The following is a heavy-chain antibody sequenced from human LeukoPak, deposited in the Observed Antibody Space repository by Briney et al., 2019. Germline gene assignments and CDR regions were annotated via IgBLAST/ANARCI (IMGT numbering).Heavy chain of an antibody. CDR3: ARIPRRIPDAPCDY. CDR2: ISSNGGST. D-gene: IGHD2-15*01. CDR1: GFTFSSYA. J-gene: IGHJ4*02. Sequence: LSGGSLRLSCAASGFTFSSYAMHWVRQAPGKGLEYVSAISSNGGSTYYANSVKGRFTISRDNSKNTLYLQMGSLRAEDMAVYYCARIPRRIPDAPCDYWGQGTLVTVSS. V-gene: IGHV3-64*01.